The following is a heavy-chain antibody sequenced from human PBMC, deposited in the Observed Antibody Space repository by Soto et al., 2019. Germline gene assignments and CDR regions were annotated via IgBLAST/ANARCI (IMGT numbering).Heavy chain of an antibody. CDR3: ARLVVVAPVANV. Sequence: SETLSLTCSVSGGSIAYNSYYWGRIRQPPGKGLEWVGGIFYTGTTYYSPSLKDRVSISVDTSKNSFSLNLTSVTAADTAVYFCARLVVVAPVANVWGQGALVTVSS. J-gene: IGHJ4*02. D-gene: IGHD2-21*01. CDR1: GGSIAYNSYY. V-gene: IGHV4-39*02. CDR2: IFYTGTT.